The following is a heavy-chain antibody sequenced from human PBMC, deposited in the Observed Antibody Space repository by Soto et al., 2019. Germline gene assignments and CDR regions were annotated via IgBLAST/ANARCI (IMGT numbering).Heavy chain of an antibody. CDR3: ARDARGDEAPMDY. V-gene: IGHV1-2*04. CDR2: INPNSGGT. Sequence: GASVKVSCKASGYTFTGYYMHLVRQAPGQGLEWMGWINPNSGGTNYAQKFQDWVTMTRDTSISTAYMELSRLRSDDTAVYYCARDARGDEAPMDYWGQGTLVTVSS. D-gene: IGHD3-10*01. J-gene: IGHJ4*02. CDR1: GYTFTGYY.